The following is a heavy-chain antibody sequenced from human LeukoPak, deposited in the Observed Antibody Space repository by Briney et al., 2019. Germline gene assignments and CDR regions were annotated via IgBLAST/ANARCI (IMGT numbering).Heavy chain of an antibody. V-gene: IGHV4-59*01. J-gene: IGHJ4*02. CDR3: ARDRGWLQFEY. CDR1: GGSISSDY. D-gene: IGHD5-24*01. Sequence: PSETLSLTCTVSGGSISSDYWNWIRQPPGKGLEWLGCMSYSATSNYNPSLRSRVTISVDTSKNQFSLKLTSVTAADTAVYYCARDRGWLQFEYWGQGILITVSS. CDR2: MSYSATS.